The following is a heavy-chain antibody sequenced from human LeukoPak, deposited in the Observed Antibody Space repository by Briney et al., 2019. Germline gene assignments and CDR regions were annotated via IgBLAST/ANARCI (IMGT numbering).Heavy chain of an antibody. V-gene: IGHV3-23*01. CDR2: ISGTGANT. D-gene: IGHD3-22*01. CDR1: EFTFSNYV. Sequence: PGGSLRLSCAVSEFTFSNYVMIWVRQAPGKGLEWVSVISGTGANTFYADSVKGRFTMSRDNPKTMLYLQMNSLRAEDTALYYCAKDGYYYDSSGYYYARDYWGQGTLVTVSS. J-gene: IGHJ4*02. CDR3: AKDGYYYDSSGYYYARDY.